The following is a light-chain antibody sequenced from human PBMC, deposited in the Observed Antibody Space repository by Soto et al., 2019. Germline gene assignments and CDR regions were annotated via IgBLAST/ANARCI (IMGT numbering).Light chain of an antibody. V-gene: IGKV3-15*01. Sequence: EIVLTQSPATLSLSPGERATLSCRASQSVSSYLAWYQQKPGQAPRLLIYGASTRATGIPARFSGSESGTELSITISSLQSEDFAVYYCQQYSKWPITFGQGTRLEIK. CDR2: GAS. CDR3: QQYSKWPIT. J-gene: IGKJ5*01. CDR1: QSVSSY.